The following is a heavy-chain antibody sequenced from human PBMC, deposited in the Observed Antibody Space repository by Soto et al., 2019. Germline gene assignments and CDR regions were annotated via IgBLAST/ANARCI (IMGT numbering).Heavy chain of an antibody. J-gene: IGHJ3*02. CDR2: IYSGGST. V-gene: IGHV3-53*01. Sequence: GGSLRLSCAASGFTVSSNYMSWVRQAPGKGLEWVSVIYSGGSTYYADSVKGRFTISRDNSKNTLYLQMNSLRAEDTAVYYCASRFLEWLGDAFDIWGQGTMVTVSS. CDR1: GFTVSSNY. D-gene: IGHD3-3*01. CDR3: ASRFLEWLGDAFDI.